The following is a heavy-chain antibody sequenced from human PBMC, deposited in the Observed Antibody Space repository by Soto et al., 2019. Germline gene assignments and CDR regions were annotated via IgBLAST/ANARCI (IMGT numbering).Heavy chain of an antibody. CDR1: GFTFDDYA. CDR2: ISWNSGSI. CDR3: AKDVGSTSLKPSYFDY. Sequence: EVQLVESGGGLVQPGRSLRLSCAASGFTFDDYAMHWVRQAPGKGLEWVSGISWNSGSIGYADSVKGRFTISRDNAKNSLYLQMNSLRAEDTALYYCAKDVGSTSLKPSYFDYWGQGTLVTVSS. D-gene: IGHD2-2*01. J-gene: IGHJ4*02. V-gene: IGHV3-9*01.